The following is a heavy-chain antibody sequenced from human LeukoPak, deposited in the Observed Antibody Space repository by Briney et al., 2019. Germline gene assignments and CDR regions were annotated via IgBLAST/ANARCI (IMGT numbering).Heavy chain of an antibody. J-gene: IGHJ4*02. CDR3: ARGFALLSPFDY. Sequence: PSETLSLTCTVSGGSISSFYWSWIRQPPGKGLEWIGYIYYSGSTNYNPSLKSRVTISVDTSKNQFSLNLSSVTPADTAVYYCARGFALLSPFDYWGQGTLVTVSS. CDR1: GGSISSFY. V-gene: IGHV4-59*01. D-gene: IGHD3-10*01. CDR2: IYYSGST.